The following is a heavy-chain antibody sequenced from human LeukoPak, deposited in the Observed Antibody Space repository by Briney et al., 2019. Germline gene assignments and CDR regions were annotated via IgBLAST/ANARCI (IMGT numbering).Heavy chain of an antibody. Sequence: PGGSLRLSCAGSGFTFSTSAMNWVRQVPGKGLEWVSSIDYDGSHIYYSASVKGRFSISRDNARDSVYLQMDSLSAEDTAVYYCARDPERYLRTGHYDYWGQGTLVIVSS. V-gene: IGHV3-21*01. CDR2: IDYDGSHI. D-gene: IGHD3-10*02. CDR3: ARDPERYLRTGHYDY. J-gene: IGHJ4*02. CDR1: GFTFSTSA.